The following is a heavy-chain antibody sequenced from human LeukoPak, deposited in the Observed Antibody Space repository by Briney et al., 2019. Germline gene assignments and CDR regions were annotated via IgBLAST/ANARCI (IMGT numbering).Heavy chain of an antibody. V-gene: IGHV4-39*01. CDR2: IFYSGTT. CDR3: ARLDSIQRPFDY. J-gene: IGHJ4*02. CDR1: GGSMTSISYY. D-gene: IGHD3-9*01. Sequence: SETLSLTCTVSGGSMTSISYYWGWIRQPPGKGLEWIGSIFYSGTTYYNPSLKSRVTISVDTSKNQFSLKLSSVTAADTAVYYCARLDSIQRPFDYWGQGTLVTVSS.